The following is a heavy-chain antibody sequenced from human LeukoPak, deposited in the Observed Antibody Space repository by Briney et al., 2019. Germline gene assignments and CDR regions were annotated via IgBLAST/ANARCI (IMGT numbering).Heavy chain of an antibody. Sequence: PGGSLSLSCAASGFTFSNYALTWVRQAPGKGLEWVSGISDSGGTTYYAESVKGRFTISRDNSKNTLFLQMSSLRAEDTAVYYCAKRPVLPIAVRTWKNWYSGLWGRGTLVTVSS. J-gene: IGHJ2*01. CDR2: ISDSGGTT. CDR3: AKRPVLPIAVRTWKNWYSGL. CDR1: GFTFSNYA. V-gene: IGHV3-23*01. D-gene: IGHD3-10*01.